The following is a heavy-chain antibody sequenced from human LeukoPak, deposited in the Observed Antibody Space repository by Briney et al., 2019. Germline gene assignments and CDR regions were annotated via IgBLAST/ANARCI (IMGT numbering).Heavy chain of an antibody. Sequence: GGSLRLSCAASGFTFSGYGMHWVRQAPGKGLEWVAVIWYDGSNKYYADSVKGRFTISRDNSKNTLYLQMNSLRAEDTAVYYCAIGESVLPAARDFDYWGQGTLVTVSS. V-gene: IGHV3-33*01. J-gene: IGHJ4*02. CDR1: GFTFSGYG. CDR3: AIGESVLPAARDFDY. CDR2: IWYDGSNK. D-gene: IGHD2-2*01.